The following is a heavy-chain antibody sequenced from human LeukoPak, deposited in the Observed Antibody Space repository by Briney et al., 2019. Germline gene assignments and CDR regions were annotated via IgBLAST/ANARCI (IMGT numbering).Heavy chain of an antibody. CDR2: IYYSGST. CDR3: ARDLSSLNWFDP. Sequence: SETLSLTCTVSGGSISGYYWGWIRQPPGKGLEWIGSIYYSGSTYYNPSLKSRVTISVDTSKNQFSLKLSSVTAADTAVYYCARDLSSLNWFDPWGQGTLVTVSS. V-gene: IGHV4-39*07. CDR1: GGSISGYY. D-gene: IGHD6-13*01. J-gene: IGHJ5*02.